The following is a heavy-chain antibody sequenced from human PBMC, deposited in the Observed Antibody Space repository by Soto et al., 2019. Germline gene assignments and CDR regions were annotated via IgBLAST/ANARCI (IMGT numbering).Heavy chain of an antibody. Sequence: GGSLRLSCAASGFTFSSYAMSWVRQAPGKGLEWVSAISGSGGSIYYADSVKGRFIISRDNAKNSLYLQMNSLRAEDAAVYYCTSTMAGAFDIWGQGTMVTVSS. CDR1: GFTFSSYA. CDR2: ISGSGGSI. D-gene: IGHD3-10*01. J-gene: IGHJ3*02. V-gene: IGHV3-23*01. CDR3: TSTMAGAFDI.